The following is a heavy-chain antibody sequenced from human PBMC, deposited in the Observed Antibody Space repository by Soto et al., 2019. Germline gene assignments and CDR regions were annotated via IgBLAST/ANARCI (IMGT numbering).Heavy chain of an antibody. J-gene: IGHJ6*02. D-gene: IGHD6-6*01. V-gene: IGHV3-48*02. CDR2: ISSSSSTI. CDR1: GFTFSSYS. Sequence: GGSLRLSCAASGFTFSSYSMNWVRQAPGKGLEWVSYISSSSSTIYYADSVKGRFTISRDNAKNSLYLQMNSLRDEDTAVYYCARGSSSGGVHYYYYYGMDVWGQGTTVTVSS. CDR3: ARGSSSGGVHYYYYYGMDV.